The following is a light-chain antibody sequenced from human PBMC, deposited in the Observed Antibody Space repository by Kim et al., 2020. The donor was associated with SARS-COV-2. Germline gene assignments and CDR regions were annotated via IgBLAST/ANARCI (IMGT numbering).Light chain of an antibody. J-gene: IGLJ3*02. Sequence: QAVVTQEPSLTVSPGGTVTLTCGSTAGTVTSVQYTYWFQQKPGQAPKTLIYDTSNKHSWTPARFSGSLLGGKAALTLSGAQPEDEAEYHCLLSWNGAWVFGGGTQLTVL. CDR2: DTS. CDR3: LLSWNGAWV. CDR1: AGTVTSVQY. V-gene: IGLV7-46*01.